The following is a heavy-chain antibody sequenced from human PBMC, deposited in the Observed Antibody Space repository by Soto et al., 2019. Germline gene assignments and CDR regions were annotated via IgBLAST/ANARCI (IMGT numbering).Heavy chain of an antibody. V-gene: IGHV3-9*01. CDR1: GFTFDDYA. Sequence: GGSLGLSCAASGFTFDDYAMHWVRQAPGKGLEWVSGISWNSGSIGYADSVKGRFTISRDNAKNSLYLQMNSLRAEDTALYYCAPLGPAANFDYWGQGTLVTVSS. CDR2: ISWNSGSI. CDR3: APLGPAANFDY. J-gene: IGHJ4*02. D-gene: IGHD2-2*01.